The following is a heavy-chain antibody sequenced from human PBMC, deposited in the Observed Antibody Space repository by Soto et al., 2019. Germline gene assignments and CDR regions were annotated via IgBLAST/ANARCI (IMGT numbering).Heavy chain of an antibody. Sequence: LVESLKISCKASGFSFTSYWIAWVRQTPGKGLEWMGVIFPDDSDTRYSPSFQGQVTISADKSISTAYLQWSSLKASDTAMYYCASRGKEYDRSFWFDPWGQGTQVTVSS. J-gene: IGHJ5*02. D-gene: IGHD3-16*01. CDR1: GFSFTSYW. CDR2: IFPDDSDT. CDR3: ASRGKEYDRSFWFDP. V-gene: IGHV5-51*01.